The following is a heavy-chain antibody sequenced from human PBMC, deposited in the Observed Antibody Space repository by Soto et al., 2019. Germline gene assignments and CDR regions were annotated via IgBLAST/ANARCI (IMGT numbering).Heavy chain of an antibody. J-gene: IGHJ4*01. CDR1: GGSISS. V-gene: IGHV3-30*18. CDR3: AKEVEVAGDLDY. Sequence: LSLTCTVSGGSISSSTYYWGWIRQPPGKGLEWVGVISSDGETKYYADSVKGRFTISRDNSKNTMYLQMASLRPEDTAVYYCAKEVEVAGDLDYWGHGTLVTVSS. CDR2: ISSDGETK. D-gene: IGHD6-19*01.